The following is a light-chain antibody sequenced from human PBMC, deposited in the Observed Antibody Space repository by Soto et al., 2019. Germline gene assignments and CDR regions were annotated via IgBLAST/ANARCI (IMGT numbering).Light chain of an antibody. CDR3: QHYGTSAL. CDR1: QSVSDSY. J-gene: IGKJ3*01. V-gene: IGKV3-20*01. CDR2: AS. Sequence: EIVLTQSPGTLSLSPGERATLSCRVSQSVSDSYLAWYQQKPGQAPRLLIYASSRATGIPDRFSGSGSGTDFTLTISRLEPEAFAVYYCQHYGTSALFGPGTKVDIK.